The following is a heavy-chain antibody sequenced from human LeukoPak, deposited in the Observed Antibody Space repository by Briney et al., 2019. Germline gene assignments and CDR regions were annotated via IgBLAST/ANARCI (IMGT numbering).Heavy chain of an antibody. CDR1: GGSISSGGYS. J-gene: IGHJ4*02. CDR3: ARGISSGWSRAVGY. CDR2: IYYSGST. Sequence: NPSETLSLTCAVSGGSISSGGYSWSWIRQPPGKGLEWIGYIYYSGSTNYNPSLKSRVTISVDTSKNQFSLKLSSVTAADTAVYYCARGISSGWSRAVGYWGQGTLVTVSS. D-gene: IGHD6-19*01. V-gene: IGHV4-61*08.